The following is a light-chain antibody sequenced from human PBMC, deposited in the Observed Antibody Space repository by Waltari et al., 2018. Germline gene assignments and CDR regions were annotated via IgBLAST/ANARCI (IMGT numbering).Light chain of an antibody. CDR3: SSFAGSNLVL. CDR2: EVN. J-gene: IGLJ2*01. CDR1: SSDVGGSKY. Sequence: QSALTQPPSASGSPGQSVTISCTGTSSDVGGSKYVSWYQQHPGKAPKLMILEVNTRPSGVPDRFSGSKSGNTASLTVSGLQAEDEADYYCSSFAGSNLVLFGGGTKLTVL. V-gene: IGLV2-8*01.